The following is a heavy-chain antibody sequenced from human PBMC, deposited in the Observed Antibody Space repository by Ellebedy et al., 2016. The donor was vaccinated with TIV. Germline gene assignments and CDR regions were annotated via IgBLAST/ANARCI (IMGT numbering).Heavy chain of an antibody. J-gene: IGHJ3*02. CDR2: INQDGSDR. Sequence: GESLKISCAASGFTFNSYWMTWVRQAPGKGLEWVANINQDGSDRYYVDSLKGRFTISRDNAKNSLYLHMTSLRGEDTAVYYCATDGSYGDYRSPTHAFVMWGQGTLVTVSS. V-gene: IGHV3-7*01. CDR3: ATDGSYGDYRSPTHAFVM. D-gene: IGHD4-17*01. CDR1: GFTFNSYW.